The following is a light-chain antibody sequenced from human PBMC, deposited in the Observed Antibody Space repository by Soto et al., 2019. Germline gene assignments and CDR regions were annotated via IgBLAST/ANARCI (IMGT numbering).Light chain of an antibody. J-gene: IGKJ1*01. Sequence: DIQMTQSPSTLSASVGDRVTITCRASQSISSWLAWYQQKPGKAPKLLIYEASSSEIGVPTRFSGSGFGTEFTLTISSLQPEDSATYYCQYYKEHSTFGQGTRLEIK. CDR3: QYYKEHST. V-gene: IGKV1-5*03. CDR1: QSISSW. CDR2: EAS.